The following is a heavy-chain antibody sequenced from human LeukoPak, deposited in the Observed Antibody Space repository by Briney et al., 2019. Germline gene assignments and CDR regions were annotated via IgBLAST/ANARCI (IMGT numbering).Heavy chain of an antibody. J-gene: IGHJ5*02. CDR2: IYSGGST. CDR1: GFTVSSNY. D-gene: IGHD3-10*01. CDR3: AREIQNYGSGNWFDP. Sequence: GGSLRLSCAASGFTVSSNYMSWVRQAPGKGLEWVSVIYSGGSTYYADSVKGRFTISRDNSKNTLYLQMNSLRAEDTAVYYCAREIQNYGSGNWFDPWGQGTLVTVSS. V-gene: IGHV3-66*01.